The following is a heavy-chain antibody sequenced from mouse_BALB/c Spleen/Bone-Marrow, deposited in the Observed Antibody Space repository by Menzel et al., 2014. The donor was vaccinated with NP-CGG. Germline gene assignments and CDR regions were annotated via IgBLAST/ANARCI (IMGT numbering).Heavy chain of an antibody. CDR1: GYTFTSYW. J-gene: IGHJ2*01. CDR2: IAPGSGSS. CDR3: ARGGLHYFDY. V-gene: IGHV1S41*01. Sequence: DLIKPGASVKLSCKASGYTFTSYWINWIKQRPGQGLEWIGRIAPGSGSSYYNEMFKGKATLTVDTSSSTAYIQLSSLSSEDSAVYFCARGGLHYFDYWGQGTTLIVSS. D-gene: IGHD3-3*01.